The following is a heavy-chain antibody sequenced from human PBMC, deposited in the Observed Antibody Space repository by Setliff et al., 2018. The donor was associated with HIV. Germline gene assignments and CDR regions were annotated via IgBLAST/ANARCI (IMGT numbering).Heavy chain of an antibody. CDR2: IFYSGTT. CDR1: GGSINSYY. V-gene: IGHV4-59*08. Sequence: PSETLSLTCTVSGGSINSYYWSWIRQPPGKGLEWIGYIFYSGTTSYNPSLKSRVTISVDTSKNQFSLKLSSVTAADTAVYYCARHRRDYYGSGGYSAWGQGTRVTVS. CDR3: ARHRRDYYGSGGYSA. D-gene: IGHD3-10*01. J-gene: IGHJ5*02.